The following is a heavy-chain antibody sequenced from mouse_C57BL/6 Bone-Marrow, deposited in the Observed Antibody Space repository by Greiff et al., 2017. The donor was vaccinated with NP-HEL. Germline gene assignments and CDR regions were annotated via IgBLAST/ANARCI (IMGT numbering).Heavy chain of an antibody. Sequence: QVQLQQPGAELVKPGASVKLSCKASGYTFTSYWMPWVKQRPGQGLEWIGEIDPSDSCTNYNQKFKGKATLTVDTSSSTAYMQLSSLTSEDSAGYYCGCNYDAMDYGGQGTSVTVSS. D-gene: IGHD2-1*01. CDR2: IDPSDSCT. J-gene: IGHJ4*01. CDR3: GCNYDAMDY. V-gene: IGHV1-50*01. CDR1: GYTFTSYW.